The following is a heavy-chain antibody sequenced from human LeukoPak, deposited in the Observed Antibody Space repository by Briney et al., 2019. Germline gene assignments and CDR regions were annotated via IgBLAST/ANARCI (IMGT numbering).Heavy chain of an antibody. CDR1: GFTFSSYG. Sequence: GGSLRLSCAASGFTFSSYGMHWVRQAPGKGLEWVSAIGSGTYYADSVKGRFTISRDNSKNTLYLQMNSLRAEDTAVYYCAKVLAYYFDYWGQGTLVTVSS. CDR2: IGSGT. J-gene: IGHJ4*02. V-gene: IGHV3-23*01. CDR3: AKVLAYYFDY.